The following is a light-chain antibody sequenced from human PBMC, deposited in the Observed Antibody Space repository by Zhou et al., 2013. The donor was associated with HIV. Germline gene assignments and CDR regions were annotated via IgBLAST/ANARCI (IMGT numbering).Light chain of an antibody. Sequence: DIQMTQSPSSLSASVGDRVTIACRASQSISTYLNWYQQKPGKAPNLLIYAVSYLQGGVPSRFSGSGSGTAFTLAISSVQPEDFATYFCQQSYSVPRTFGPGTKVDLK. V-gene: IGKV1-39*01. CDR1: QSISTY. CDR3: QQSYSVPRT. CDR2: AVS. J-gene: IGKJ3*01.